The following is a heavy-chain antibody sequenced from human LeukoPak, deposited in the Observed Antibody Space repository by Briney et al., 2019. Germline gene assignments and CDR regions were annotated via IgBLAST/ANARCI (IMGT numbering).Heavy chain of an antibody. CDR2: ISDTGNT. J-gene: IGHJ4*02. D-gene: IGHD2-15*01. CDR1: GFTVSSNY. CDR3: AKAPVTACRGAFCYPFDY. V-gene: IGHV3-53*01. Sequence: PGGSLRLSCAASGFTVSSNYMSWVRQAPGKGLEWVSAISDTGNTYHSDSVKGRLTISRDSSKNTLFLQMNRQRHEDAAVYYCAKAPVTACRGAFCYPFDYWGLGTLVTVSS.